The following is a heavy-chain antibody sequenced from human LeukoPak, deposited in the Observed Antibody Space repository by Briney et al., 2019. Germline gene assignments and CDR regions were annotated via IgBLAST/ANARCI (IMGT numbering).Heavy chain of an antibody. CDR2: INAGNGNT. CDR1: GYTFTSYA. D-gene: IGHD2-2*01. J-gene: IGHJ4*02. V-gene: IGHV1-3*01. Sequence: ASVKVSCTASGYTFTSYAMHWVRQAPGQRLEWMGWINAGNGNTKYSQKFQGRVTITRDTSASTAYMELSSLRSEDTAVYYCARESGYQLLNFDYWGQGTLVTVSS. CDR3: ARESGYQLLNFDY.